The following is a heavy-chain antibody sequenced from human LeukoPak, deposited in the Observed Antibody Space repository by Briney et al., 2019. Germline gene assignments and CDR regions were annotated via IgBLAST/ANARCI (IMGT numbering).Heavy chain of an antibody. Sequence: ESMKISCKGSGYSFTSYWIAWVRQMPGKGLEWMGIIYPGDSDTRYSPSFQGQVTISADTSTSTAYMELRSLRSDDTAVYYCARDLGGGWGFDYWGQGTLVTVSS. CDR2: IYPGDSDT. J-gene: IGHJ4*02. V-gene: IGHV5-51*01. D-gene: IGHD6-19*01. CDR1: GYSFTSYW. CDR3: ARDLGGGWGFDY.